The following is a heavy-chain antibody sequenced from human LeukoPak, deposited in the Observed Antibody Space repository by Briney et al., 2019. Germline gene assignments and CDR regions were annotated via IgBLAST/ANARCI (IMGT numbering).Heavy chain of an antibody. V-gene: IGHV3-23*01. CDR2: ISGSGGST. D-gene: IGHD6-19*01. CDR1: GFTFSNYA. CDR3: AKGISVAEYFQH. Sequence: GGSLRLSCAASGFTFSNYAMNWVRQAPGRGLEWVSAISGSGGSTYYADSVKGRFTISRDNSKNTLYLQMNGLRAEDTAVYYCAKGISVAEYFQHWGQGTLVTVSS. J-gene: IGHJ1*01.